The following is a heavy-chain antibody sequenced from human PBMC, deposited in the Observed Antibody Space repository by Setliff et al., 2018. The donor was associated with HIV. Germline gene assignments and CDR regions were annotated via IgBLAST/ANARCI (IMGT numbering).Heavy chain of an antibody. CDR2: ISYDGGTE. V-gene: IGHV3-30*18. CDR1: GFAFSSFG. J-gene: IGHJ6*03. CDR3: ANSRSSDPYYYMDV. Sequence: PGGSLRLSCAASGFAFSSFGMHWVHQAPGKGLEWVALISYDGGTEYYADPVSGRFTISRDNSKNTLYLQMDSLRPEDTAVYYCANSRSSDPYYYMDVWGKGTTVTVS.